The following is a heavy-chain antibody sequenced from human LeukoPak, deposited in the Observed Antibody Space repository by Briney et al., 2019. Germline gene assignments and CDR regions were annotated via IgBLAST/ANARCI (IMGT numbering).Heavy chain of an antibody. CDR3: ASALVVGY. J-gene: IGHJ4*02. CDR1: GFTFSRYW. Sequence: PGGTLRLSGAASGFTFSRYWMYWVRQAPGKGLVFVSRINSDGSTTNYAGSVKGRFTISRDNAKNTLYLQMDSLRDEDTAVYYCASALVVGYWGLGTLVTVSS. V-gene: IGHV3-74*01. CDR2: INSDGSTT. D-gene: IGHD1-26*01.